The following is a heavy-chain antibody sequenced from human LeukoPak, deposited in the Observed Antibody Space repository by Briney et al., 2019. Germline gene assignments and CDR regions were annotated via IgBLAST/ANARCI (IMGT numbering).Heavy chain of an antibody. CDR2: ISDSSRYI. V-gene: IGHV3-21*01. CDR3: ARDLILADNGGSSAHDY. CDR1: GFTFSRSY. J-gene: IGHJ4*02. Sequence: PGGSLRLSCAASGFTFSRSYMYWVRQDPGKGLEWVSSISDSSRYIYYADSLKGRFTISRDNAKNSLYLQMNSLRAEDTAVYYCARDLILADNGGSSAHDYWGQGTLVTVSS. D-gene: IGHD2-15*01.